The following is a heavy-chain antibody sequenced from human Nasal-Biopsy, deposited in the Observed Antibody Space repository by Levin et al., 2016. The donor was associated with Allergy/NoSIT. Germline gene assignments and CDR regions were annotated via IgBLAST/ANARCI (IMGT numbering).Heavy chain of an antibody. CDR2: VFSGTNT. D-gene: IGHD3-10*01. J-gene: IGHJ2*01. CDR3: ARLWARLGLRGQRFFDL. CDR1: GTSVNTMAYY. V-gene: IGHV4-39*01. Sequence: SETLSLTCSVSGTSVNTMAYYWGWIRQPPGKGLEWIGNVFSGTNTYYNPSLRGRVTISVDTSQNQFSLNLASVTAADTAVYYCARLWARLGLRGQRFFDLWGRGTLVRVSS.